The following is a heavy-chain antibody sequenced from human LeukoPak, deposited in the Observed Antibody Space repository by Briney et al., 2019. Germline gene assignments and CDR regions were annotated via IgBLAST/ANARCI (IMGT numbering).Heavy chain of an antibody. CDR3: AKVGLGDYGDYGWFDP. CDR1: GFTFSSYA. J-gene: IGHJ5*02. V-gene: IGHV3-23*01. Sequence: GGSLRLSCAASGFTFSSYAMSWVRQAPGKGLEWVSAISGSGDSTYYADSVKGRFTISRDNSKNTLYLQMNSLRAEDTAVYYCAKVGLGDYGDYGWFDPWGQGTLVTVSS. CDR2: ISGSGDST. D-gene: IGHD4-17*01.